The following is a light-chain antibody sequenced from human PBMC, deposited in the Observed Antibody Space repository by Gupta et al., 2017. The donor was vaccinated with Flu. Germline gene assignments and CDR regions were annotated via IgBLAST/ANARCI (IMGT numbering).Light chain of an antibody. CDR3: QQRRGLIT. CDR2: DAS. V-gene: IGKV3-11*01. CDR1: QSVSNF. Sequence: EIVLTQSPATLSLSPGERASLSCRDSQSVSNFLAWYQHKPGQAPRLIIYDASNRATGIPDRFSGSGAGKDFTLTSSGREHEDSAVYYWQQRRGLITFGRGTRVQIK. J-gene: IGKJ4*01.